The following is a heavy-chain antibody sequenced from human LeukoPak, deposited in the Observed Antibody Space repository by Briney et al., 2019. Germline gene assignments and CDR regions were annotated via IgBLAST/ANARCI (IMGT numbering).Heavy chain of an antibody. V-gene: IGHV3-23*01. CDR1: GFTLSSYA. Sequence: GGSLRLSCVASGFTLSSYAMSWVRQAPGKGREWVSAISGSGGSTYYADSVKGRFTISRDNSKNTLYLQMNSLRAEDTAVYYCAKDDGSYYGFDYWGQGTLVTVSX. J-gene: IGHJ4*02. CDR3: AKDDGSYYGFDY. CDR2: ISGSGGST. D-gene: IGHD1-26*01.